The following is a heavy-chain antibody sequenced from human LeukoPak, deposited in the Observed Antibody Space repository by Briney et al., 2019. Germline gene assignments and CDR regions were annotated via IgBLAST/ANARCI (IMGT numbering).Heavy chain of an antibody. V-gene: IGHV1-18*01. D-gene: IGHD1-26*01. CDR2: ISAYNGNT. CDR3: ARSTYSGSYYGY. Sequence: GASVKLACKASGYTFTGYGISWVRQAPGQGLEWMGWISAYNGNTNYAQNMQGRVTMTTNTSTSTAYMELRSVRSDDTAVYYSARSTYSGSYYGYWGQGTLVTVSS. CDR1: GYTFTGYG. J-gene: IGHJ4*02.